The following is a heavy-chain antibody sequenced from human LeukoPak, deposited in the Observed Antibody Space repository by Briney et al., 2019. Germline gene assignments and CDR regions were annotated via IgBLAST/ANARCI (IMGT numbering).Heavy chain of an antibody. Sequence: GGSLRLSCAASGFTFRSYGMHWVRQAPGKGLEWVAFIRYDGSNKYYADSVKGRFTISRDIAKNSLYLQMNSLRAEDTAVYYCARKTSGSYGYFDYWGQGTLVTVSS. J-gene: IGHJ4*02. CDR2: IRYDGSNK. V-gene: IGHV3-30*02. CDR3: ARKTSGSYGYFDY. CDR1: GFTFRSYG. D-gene: IGHD1-26*01.